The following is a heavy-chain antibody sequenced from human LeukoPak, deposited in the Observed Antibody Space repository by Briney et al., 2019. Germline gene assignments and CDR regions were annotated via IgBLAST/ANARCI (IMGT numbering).Heavy chain of an antibody. Sequence: ASVTVSSTVSGYTLTELSMHWGPQAPGKGREGMGGFDPEDGETIYAQKFQGRVIMTEATSTDTAYMELSSLSSEDTAVYYCATDGRWLHPDHDDFDIWGQGTMVTVSS. CDR1: GYTLTELS. J-gene: IGHJ3*02. CDR3: ATDGRWLHPDHDDFDI. CDR2: FDPEDGET. D-gene: IGHD5-24*01. V-gene: IGHV1-24*01.